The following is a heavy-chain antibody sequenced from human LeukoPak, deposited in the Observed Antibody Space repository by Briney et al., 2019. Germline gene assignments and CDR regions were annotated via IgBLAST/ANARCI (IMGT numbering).Heavy chain of an antibody. Sequence: HSGGSLRLSCAVSGFTFSHAWMSWVRQAPGKGLEWVSYISSSSGNIYYADSVKGRFTISRDNSKNTLYLQMNSLRAEDTAVYYCARGLRIAVAGNIDYWGQGTLVTVSS. V-gene: IGHV3-48*01. D-gene: IGHD6-19*01. CDR3: ARGLRIAVAGNIDY. CDR1: GFTFSHAW. J-gene: IGHJ4*02. CDR2: ISSSSGNI.